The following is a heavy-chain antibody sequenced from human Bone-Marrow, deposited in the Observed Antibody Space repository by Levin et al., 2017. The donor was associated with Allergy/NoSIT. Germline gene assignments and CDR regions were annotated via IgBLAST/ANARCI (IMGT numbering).Heavy chain of an antibody. D-gene: IGHD3-10*01. CDR3: ARLRGSGSYETF. CDR1: GYTFTGYD. V-gene: IGHV1-2*02. Sequence: GESLKISCKASGYTFTGYDIQWVRQAAGQGLEWMGCINPNSGGTDYAQKFQGRVPVTRDTSINTAYRELSRLRSDDTAVYYWARLRGSGSYETFWGQGTLVTVSS. CDR2: INPNSGGT. J-gene: IGHJ4*02.